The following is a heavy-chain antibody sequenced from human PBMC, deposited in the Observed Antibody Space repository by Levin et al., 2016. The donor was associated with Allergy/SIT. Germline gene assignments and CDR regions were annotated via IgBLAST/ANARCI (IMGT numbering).Heavy chain of an antibody. D-gene: IGHD2-2*01. Sequence: SETLSLTCDVSGGSVSDGVYSWSWIRQPPGKGLEWIGYISHSGDTKYNPSLRSRVTISGDPSKSQLSLKLTSVTTADTAVYYCARANAPMASYYFYPMDVWGQGTTVTVSS. J-gene: IGHJ6*02. CDR1: GGSVSDGVYS. V-gene: IGHV4-61*08. CDR2: ISHSGDT. CDR3: ARANAPMASYYFYPMDV.